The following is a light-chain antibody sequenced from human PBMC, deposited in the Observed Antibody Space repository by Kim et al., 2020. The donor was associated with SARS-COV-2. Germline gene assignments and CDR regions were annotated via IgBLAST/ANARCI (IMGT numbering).Light chain of an antibody. J-gene: IGKJ1*01. V-gene: IGKV3-11*01. CDR2: DAS. CDR1: KRVSSY. CDR3: QQRSNWPPT. Sequence: LSPGERATLSCRASKRVSSYLAWYQQKPGQAPRLLIYDASNRATGIPARFSGSGSGTDFTLTISSLEPEDFAVYYCQQRSNWPPTFGQGTKVDIK.